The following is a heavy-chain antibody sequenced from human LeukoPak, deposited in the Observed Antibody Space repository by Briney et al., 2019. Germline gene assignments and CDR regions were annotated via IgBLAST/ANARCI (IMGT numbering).Heavy chain of an antibody. CDR2: IYYSGST. CDR1: GGSISSGGYY. D-gene: IGHD5-18*01. J-gene: IGHJ4*02. Sequence: SETLSLTCTVSGGSISSGGYYWSWIRQHPEKGLEWIGYIYYSGSTYYNPSLKSRVTISVDTSKNQFSLKLSSVTAADTAVYYCARDHGYSYGYFDYWGQGILVTVSS. V-gene: IGHV4-31*03. CDR3: ARDHGYSYGYFDY.